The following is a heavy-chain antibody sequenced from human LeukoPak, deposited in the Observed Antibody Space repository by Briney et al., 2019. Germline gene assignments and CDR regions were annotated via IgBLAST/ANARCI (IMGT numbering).Heavy chain of an antibody. CDR1: GGSFSGHY. CDR3: ARGWARDIVATKNYYYMDV. CDR2: IYYSGST. J-gene: IGHJ6*03. Sequence: SETLSLTCAVSGGSFSGHYWNWIRQPPGKGLEWIGYIYYSGSTNYNPSLKSRVTISVDTSKNQFSLKLSSVTAADTAVYYCARGWARDIVATKNYYYMDVWGKGTTVTISS. V-gene: IGHV4-59*11. D-gene: IGHD5-12*01.